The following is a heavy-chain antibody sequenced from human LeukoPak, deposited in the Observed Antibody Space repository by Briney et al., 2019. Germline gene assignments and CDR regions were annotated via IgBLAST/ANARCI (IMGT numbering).Heavy chain of an antibody. CDR2: ISYDGGIT. CDR1: GFTFSSYA. Sequence: GGSLRLSCAASGFTFSSYAMHWVRQAPGKGLEWVAVISYDGGITNYADSVKGRFTISRDNSKNTLYLQLNSLRVEDAAVYYCARDSTYYYASGSSGPHYFDYWGQGTLVTVSS. J-gene: IGHJ4*02. CDR3: ARDSTYYYASGSSGPHYFDY. V-gene: IGHV3-30*01. D-gene: IGHD3-10*01.